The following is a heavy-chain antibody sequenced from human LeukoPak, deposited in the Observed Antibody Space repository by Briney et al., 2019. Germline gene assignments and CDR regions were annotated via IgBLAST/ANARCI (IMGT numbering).Heavy chain of an antibody. CDR3: ARDDDYGDSYWYFDL. D-gene: IGHD4-17*01. CDR1: GFTFSSYG. CDR2: IWYDGTNK. Sequence: GGSLRLSCAASGFTFSSYGMHWVRQAPGKGLEWVSVIWYDGTNKYYADSVKGRFTIFRDNSKNTLYLQMNSLRAEDTAVYYCARDDDYGDSYWYFDLWGRGTLVTVSS. J-gene: IGHJ2*01. V-gene: IGHV3-33*01.